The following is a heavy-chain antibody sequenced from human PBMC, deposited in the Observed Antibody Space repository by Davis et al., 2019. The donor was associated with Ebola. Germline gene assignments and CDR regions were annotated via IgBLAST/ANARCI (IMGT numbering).Heavy chain of an antibody. CDR2: IKSKTDGGTT. CDR3: TTASITGTTLTDY. V-gene: IGHV3-15*01. CDR1: GFTFSNAW. Sequence: GESLKISCAASGFTFSNAWMSWVRQAPGKGLEWVGRIKSKTDGGTTDYAAPVKGRFTISRDDSRNTLYLQMNSLKTEDTAVYYCTTASITGTTLTDYWGQGTLVTVSS. J-gene: IGHJ4*02. D-gene: IGHD1-14*01.